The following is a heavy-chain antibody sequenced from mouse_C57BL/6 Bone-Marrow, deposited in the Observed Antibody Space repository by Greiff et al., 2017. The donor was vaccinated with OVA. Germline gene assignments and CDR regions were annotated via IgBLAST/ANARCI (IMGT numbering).Heavy chain of an antibody. CDR2: IFPGSGST. D-gene: IGHD1-1*01. Sequence: VQLQQSGPELVKPGASVKISCKASGYTFTDYYINWVKQRPGQGLEGIGWIFPGSGSTYYNDKFKGKATLTVDKSSSTAYMLISSLTSEDSAVYFCARDGSRRGYFDYGGQGTTLTVSS. J-gene: IGHJ2*01. CDR1: GYTFTDYY. V-gene: IGHV1-75*01. CDR3: ARDGSRRGYFDY.